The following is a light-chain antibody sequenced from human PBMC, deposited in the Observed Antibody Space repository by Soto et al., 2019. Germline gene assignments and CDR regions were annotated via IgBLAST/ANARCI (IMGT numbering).Light chain of an antibody. J-gene: IGKJ3*01. V-gene: IGKV1-8*01. CDR3: QQYYSYPFT. CDR1: QGISSY. CDR2: AAS. Sequence: AIRMTQSPSSFSASTGDRVTITCRASQGISSYLAWYQQKPGKAPKLLIYAASTLQSGVPLRFSGSGSGTDFTLTISCLQSEDFATYYCQQYYSYPFTVGPGTKVDIK.